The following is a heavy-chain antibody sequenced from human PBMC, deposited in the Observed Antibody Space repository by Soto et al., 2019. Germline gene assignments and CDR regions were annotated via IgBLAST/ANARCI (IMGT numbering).Heavy chain of an antibody. Sequence: QVQLVESGGGVVKPGRSLRLSCAASEFTFSSYGMHWVRQAPGKGLEWVAVIWYDGSNKYYADSVKGRFAISRDNSKNTLYLQMNSLRAEDTAVYYCAREWQAAACTYYFDYWGQGTLVTVSS. CDR1: EFTFSSYG. D-gene: IGHD6-13*01. CDR3: AREWQAAACTYYFDY. J-gene: IGHJ4*02. CDR2: IWYDGSNK. V-gene: IGHV3-33*01.